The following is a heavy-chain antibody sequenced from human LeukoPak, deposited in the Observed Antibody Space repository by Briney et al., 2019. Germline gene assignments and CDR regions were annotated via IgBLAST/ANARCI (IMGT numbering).Heavy chain of an antibody. D-gene: IGHD3-22*01. CDR1: GYTFTGYY. CDR3: AANYYYDSNGYYRGDY. V-gene: IGHV1-2*02. J-gene: IGHJ4*02. CDR2: INPNSGGT. Sequence: ASVKVSCKASGYTFTGYYMHWVRQAPGQGLEWMGWINPNSGGTNYAQKFQGRATITADETTSTAYMELSSLRSEDTAVFYCAANYYYDSNGYYRGDYWGQGTLVTVSS.